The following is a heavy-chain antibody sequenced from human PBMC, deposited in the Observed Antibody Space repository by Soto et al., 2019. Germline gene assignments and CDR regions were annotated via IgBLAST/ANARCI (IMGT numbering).Heavy chain of an antibody. D-gene: IGHD3-10*01. Sequence: SGRVSCKASGGTVRRYTMGGVRQAPGQGREWMGRIIPILGIANYAQKFQGRVTITADKSTSTAYMELSSLRSEDTAVYYCASSRGYDYYYYYMDVWGKGTTVTVSS. CDR3: ASSRGYDYYYYYMDV. CDR2: IIPILGIA. CDR1: GGTVRRYT. V-gene: IGHV1-69*02. J-gene: IGHJ6*03.